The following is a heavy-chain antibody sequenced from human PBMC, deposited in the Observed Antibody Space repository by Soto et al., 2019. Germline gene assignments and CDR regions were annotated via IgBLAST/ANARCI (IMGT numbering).Heavy chain of an antibody. Sequence: GGSLRLSCAASGFTFSDYYMSWIRQAPGKGLEWVSYISSSGSTIYYADSVKGRFTISRDNAKNSLYLQMNSLRAEDTAVYYCARVVNGNDDPFYYFDYGGQGPLVTVPS. CDR3: ARVVNGNDDPFYYFDY. D-gene: IGHD1-20*01. J-gene: IGHJ4*02. V-gene: IGHV3-11*01. CDR2: ISSSGSTI. CDR1: GFTFSDYY.